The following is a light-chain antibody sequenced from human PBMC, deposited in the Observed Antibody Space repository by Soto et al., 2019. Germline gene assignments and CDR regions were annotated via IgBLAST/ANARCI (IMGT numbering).Light chain of an antibody. Sequence: EIVMTQSPATLSVSPGERATLSCRASQSVSSNLAWYHQKSGQPPRLLIYGAATRDTGIPARFSGSGSGTEFTLTISSLQSEDVAVYYCQQYNNWPLTFGGGTKVEIK. J-gene: IGKJ4*01. CDR2: GAA. V-gene: IGKV3-15*01. CDR1: QSVSSN. CDR3: QQYNNWPLT.